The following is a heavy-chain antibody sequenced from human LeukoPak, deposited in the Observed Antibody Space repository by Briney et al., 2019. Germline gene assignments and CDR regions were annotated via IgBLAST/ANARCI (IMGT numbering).Heavy chain of an antibody. CDR3: AREGQGPDPDRLSLNWFDP. V-gene: IGHV1-18*01. CDR1: GYTFTSYG. J-gene: IGHJ5*02. Sequence: GASVKVSCKASGYTFTSYGISWVRQAPGQGLEWMGWISAYNGNTNYAQKLQGRVTMTTDTSTSTAYMELSRLRSDDTAVYYCAREGQGPDPDRLSLNWFDPWGQGTLVTVSS. D-gene: IGHD6-25*01. CDR2: ISAYNGNT.